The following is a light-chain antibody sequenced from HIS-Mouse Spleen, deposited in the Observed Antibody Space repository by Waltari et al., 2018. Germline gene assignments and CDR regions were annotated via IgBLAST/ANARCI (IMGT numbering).Light chain of an antibody. CDR3: QQYYSTPYT. CDR1: PGVLYSSNNNNY. CDR2: WAS. V-gene: IGKV4-1*01. Sequence: DIVRTQAPDSLAASLGERATLHCNSSPGVLYSSNNNNYLAWYQQKPGQPPKLLIYWASTRESGVPDRFSGSGSGTDFTLTISSLQAEDVAVYYCQQYYSTPYTFGQGTKLEIK. J-gene: IGKJ2*01.